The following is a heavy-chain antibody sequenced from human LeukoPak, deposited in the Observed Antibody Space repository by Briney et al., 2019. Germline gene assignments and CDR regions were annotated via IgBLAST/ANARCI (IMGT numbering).Heavy chain of an antibody. Sequence: GGSLRLSCAASGFTFSSYWMSWVRQAPGKGLEWVANIKQDGSEKYYADSVKGRFTISRDNAKNSLYLQMNSLRAEDTAVYYCARDRIAWGSGGLDWFDPWGQGTLVTVSS. CDR1: GFTFSSYW. V-gene: IGHV3-7*01. CDR2: IKQDGSEK. D-gene: IGHD3-10*01. J-gene: IGHJ5*02. CDR3: ARDRIAWGSGGLDWFDP.